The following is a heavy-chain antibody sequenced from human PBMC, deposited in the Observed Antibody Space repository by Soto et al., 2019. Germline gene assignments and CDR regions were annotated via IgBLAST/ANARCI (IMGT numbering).Heavy chain of an antibody. Sequence: SETLSLTCTVSGGSISTSSDYWGWLRQPPGKGREWIGSIYYRGITYYNLSLKSRVTISVDTSKNQFSLKLTSVTAADTAVYYCARHVHVGTAMGRNWFDPWGQGTLVTVSS. CDR2: IYYRGIT. CDR3: ARHVHVGTAMGRNWFDP. J-gene: IGHJ5*02. D-gene: IGHD5-18*01. CDR1: GGSISTSSDY. V-gene: IGHV4-39*01.